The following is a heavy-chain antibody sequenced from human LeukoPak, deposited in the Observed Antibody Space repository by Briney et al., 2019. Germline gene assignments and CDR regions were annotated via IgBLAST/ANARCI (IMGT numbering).Heavy chain of an antibody. Sequence: PGGSLRLYCAATGFNFDNYALHWVRQAPGKGLEWLSIISWNSGYIGYADSVKGRFTISRDNAKKSLDVQMNSLRAEDTAFYYCAKVRGTYSSGYFFDYWGQGTLVTVSS. D-gene: IGHD6-19*01. CDR2: ISWNSGYI. CDR3: AKVRGTYSSGYFFDY. V-gene: IGHV3-9*01. CDR1: GFNFDNYA. J-gene: IGHJ4*02.